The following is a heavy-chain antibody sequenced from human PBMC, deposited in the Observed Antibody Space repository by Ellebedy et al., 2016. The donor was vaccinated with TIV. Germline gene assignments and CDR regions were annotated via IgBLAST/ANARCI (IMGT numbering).Heavy chain of an antibody. J-gene: IGHJ6*02. D-gene: IGHD6-13*01. CDR2: ISSSSSYT. CDR3: ARGRGFSSSWYRSRFYYGMDV. Sequence: GESLKISCAVSGFTFSDYYMTWIRQAPGKGLEWVSYISSSSSYTNYADSVKGRFTISRDNAKNSLYLQMNSLRAEDTAVYYWARGRGFSSSWYRSRFYYGMDVWGQGTTVTVSS. CDR1: GFTFSDYY. V-gene: IGHV3-11*06.